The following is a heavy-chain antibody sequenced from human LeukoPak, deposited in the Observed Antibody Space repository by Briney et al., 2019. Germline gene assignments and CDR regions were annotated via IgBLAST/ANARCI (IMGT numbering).Heavy chain of an antibody. CDR1: GYTFSNYA. V-gene: IGHV1-18*01. D-gene: IGHD1-26*01. CDR3: TRGEGFCDY. J-gene: IGHJ4*02. CDR2: INVYNGNT. Sequence: ASVKVSCKASGYTFSNYAISWMRQAPGQGLEWMAWINVYNGNTNYAQKLQGRVTVTADTPTSTAYMELRNLRSDDTAVYYCTRGEGFCDYWGQGTLVTVSS.